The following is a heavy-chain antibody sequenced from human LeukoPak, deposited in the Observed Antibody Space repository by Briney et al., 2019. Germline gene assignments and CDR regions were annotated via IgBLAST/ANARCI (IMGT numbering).Heavy chain of an antibody. D-gene: IGHD3-22*01. CDR1: RYTFTGCY. V-gene: IGHV1-2*02. J-gene: IGHJ4*02. CDR3: ARFSTMIVVVTTPGFDY. Sequence: ASVKVSCEASRYTFTGCYMHWVRQAPGQGVEWMGWINPNSGGTNYAQKFQGRVTMTRDTSISTAYMELSRLRSDDTAVYYCARFSTMIVVVTTPGFDYWGQGTLVTVSS. CDR2: INPNSGGT.